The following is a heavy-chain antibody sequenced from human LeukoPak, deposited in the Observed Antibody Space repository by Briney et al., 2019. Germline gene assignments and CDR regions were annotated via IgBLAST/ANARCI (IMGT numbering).Heavy chain of an antibody. V-gene: IGHV3-15*07. CDR3: TTPAVAGYYFDY. J-gene: IGHJ4*02. D-gene: IGHD6-19*01. Sequence: SGGSLRPSCAASGFTFSNAWMNWVRQAPGKGLEWVGRIKSKTDGGTTDYAAPVKGRFTISRDDSKNTLYLQMNSLKTEDTAVYYCTTPAVAGYYFDYWGQGTLVTVSS. CDR1: GFTFSNAW. CDR2: IKSKTDGGTT.